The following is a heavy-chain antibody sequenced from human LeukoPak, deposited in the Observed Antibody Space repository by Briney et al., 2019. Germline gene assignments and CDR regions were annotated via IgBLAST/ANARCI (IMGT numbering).Heavy chain of an antibody. V-gene: IGHV3-23*01. CDR1: GFTFSSYA. Sequence: GGSLRLSCAASGFTFSSYAMSWVRQAPGKGLEWVSTISGSGGSTYYADSVKGRFTISRDNSKNTLYLQMNSLRAEDAAVYYCARDSGSYNAFDYWGQGTLVTVSS. CDR2: ISGSGGST. D-gene: IGHD1-26*01. CDR3: ARDSGSYNAFDY. J-gene: IGHJ4*02.